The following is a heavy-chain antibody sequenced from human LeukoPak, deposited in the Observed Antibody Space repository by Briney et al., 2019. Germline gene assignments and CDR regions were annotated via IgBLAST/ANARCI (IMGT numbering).Heavy chain of an antibody. CDR3: AITDASVTTDY. V-gene: IGHV1-2*06. CDR2: INPNSGGT. J-gene: IGHJ4*02. CDR1: GYTFTGYY. Sequence: ASVKVSCKASGYTFTGYYMHWVRQAPGQGLEWMGRINPNSGGTNYAQKFQGRVTMTRDTSTSTVYMELSSLRSEDTAVYYCAITDASVTTDYWGQGTLVTVSS. D-gene: IGHD4-17*01.